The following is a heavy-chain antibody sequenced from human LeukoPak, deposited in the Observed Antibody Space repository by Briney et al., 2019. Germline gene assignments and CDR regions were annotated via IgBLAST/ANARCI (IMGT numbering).Heavy chain of an antibody. D-gene: IGHD3-22*01. V-gene: IGHV3-7*01. CDR2: IKKDGSEK. J-gene: IGHJ4*02. Sequence: GGSLRLSCAASGFTFSSYSMSWVRQAPGKGLEWVANIKKDGSEKYYVDSVKGRFTISRDNAKNSLYLQMNSLRAEDTAVYYCARDLYRIVAVPHYFDYWGQGTLVTVSS. CDR1: GFTFSSYS. CDR3: ARDLYRIVAVPHYFDY.